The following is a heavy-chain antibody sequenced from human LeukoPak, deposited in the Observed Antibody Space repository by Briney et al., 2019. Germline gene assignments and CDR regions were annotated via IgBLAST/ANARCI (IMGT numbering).Heavy chain of an antibody. V-gene: IGHV1-24*01. CDR3: ATDPALWFGEIPTAY. CDR2: FDPEDGET. CDR1: GYTLTELS. D-gene: IGHD3-10*01. Sequence: VASVKVSCKVSGYTLTELSMHWVRQAPGKGLEWMGGFDPEDGETIYAQKFQGRVTMTEDTSTDTAYMELSSLRSEDTAVYYCATDPALWFGEIPTAYWGQGTLVTVSS. J-gene: IGHJ4*02.